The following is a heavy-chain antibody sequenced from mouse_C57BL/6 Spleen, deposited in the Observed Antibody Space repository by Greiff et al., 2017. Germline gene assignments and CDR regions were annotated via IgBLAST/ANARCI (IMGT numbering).Heavy chain of an antibody. CDR3: AAYSDYPAWLAY. J-gene: IGHJ3*01. V-gene: IGHV14-1*01. D-gene: IGHD2-4*01. CDR2: IDPEDGDT. CDR1: GFNIKDYY. Sequence: VQLQQSGAELVRPGASVKLSCTASGFNIKDYYMHWVKQRPEQGLEWIGRIDPEDGDTEYAPKFQGKATMTADTSSNTAYLQLSSLTSEDTAVYYCAAYSDYPAWLAYWGQGTLVTVSA.